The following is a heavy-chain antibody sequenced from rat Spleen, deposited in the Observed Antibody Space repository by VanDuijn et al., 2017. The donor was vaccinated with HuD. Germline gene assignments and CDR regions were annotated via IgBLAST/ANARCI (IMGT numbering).Heavy chain of an antibody. Sequence: EVQLQESGPGLVKPSQSLSLTCSVTGYSITSNYWVWIRKFPGNKMEWIGHISYSGSTRYNPSLKNRNSITRDTSKNQFFLQLNSVTTEDTATYYCVRSVGYTYSFFDYWGQGVMVTVSS. CDR3: VRSVGYTYSFFDY. J-gene: IGHJ2*01. CDR2: ISYSGST. V-gene: IGHV3-1*01. CDR1: GYSITSNY. D-gene: IGHD1-4*01.